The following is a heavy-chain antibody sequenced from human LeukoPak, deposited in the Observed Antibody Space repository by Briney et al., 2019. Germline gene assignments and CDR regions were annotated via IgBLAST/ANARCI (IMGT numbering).Heavy chain of an antibody. Sequence: GGSLRLSCVASGFTVSSNYMSWVRQAPGKGLEWVSVIYSGGSTYYADSVKGRFTISRDNSKNTLYLQMNSLRAEDTAVYYCAKGSRGSYDYWGQGTLVTVSS. CDR1: GFTVSSNY. CDR2: IYSGGST. D-gene: IGHD1-26*01. CDR3: AKGSRGSYDY. V-gene: IGHV3-53*01. J-gene: IGHJ4*02.